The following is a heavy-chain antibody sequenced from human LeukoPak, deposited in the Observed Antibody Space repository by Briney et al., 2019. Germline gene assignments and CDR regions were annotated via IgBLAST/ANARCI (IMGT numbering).Heavy chain of an antibody. D-gene: IGHD3-22*01. J-gene: IGHJ6*02. V-gene: IGHV1-69*04. CDR1: GGTFSSYA. CDR3: AYYYDSSGYWIPGYYGMDV. CDR2: IIPILGIA. Sequence: AAPVKVSCKASGGTFSSYAISWVRQAPGQGLEWMGRIIPILGIANYAQKFQGRVTITADKSTSTAYMELSSLRSEDTAVYYCAYYYDSSGYWIPGYYGMDVWGQGTTVTVSS.